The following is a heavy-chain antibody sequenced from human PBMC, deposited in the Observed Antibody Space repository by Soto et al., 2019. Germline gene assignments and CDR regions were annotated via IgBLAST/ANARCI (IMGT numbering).Heavy chain of an antibody. CDR1: GFTFSSYA. Sequence: GGSLRLSCAASGFTFSSYAMHWVRQAPGKGLEWVALISYDGSDKDYADSVKGRFTISRDNSRNTLFLQMNSLRAEDTAVYYCARDKITGLFDYWGQGTLVTVS. CDR3: ARDKITGLFDY. D-gene: IGHD2-8*02. J-gene: IGHJ4*02. V-gene: IGHV3-30-3*01. CDR2: ISYDGSDK.